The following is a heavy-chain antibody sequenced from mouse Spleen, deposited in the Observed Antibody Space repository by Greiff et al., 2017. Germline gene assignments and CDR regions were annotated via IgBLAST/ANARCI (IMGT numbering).Heavy chain of an antibody. V-gene: IGHV1-42*01. CDR3: ARKYYDPYYFDY. CDR1: GYSFTGYY. D-gene: IGHD2-4*01. CDR2: INPSTGGT. Sequence: VQLQQSGPELVKPGASVKISCKASGYSFTGYYMNWVKQSPEKSLEWIGEINPSTGGTTYNQKFKAKATLTVDKSSSTAYMQLKSLTSEDSAVYYCARKYYDPYYFDYWGQGTTLTVSS. J-gene: IGHJ2*01.